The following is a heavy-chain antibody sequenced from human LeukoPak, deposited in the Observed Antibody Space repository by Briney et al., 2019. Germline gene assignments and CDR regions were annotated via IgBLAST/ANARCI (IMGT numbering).Heavy chain of an antibody. CDR2: ISAYNGNT. CDR1: GYTFTSYG. CDR3: ATAFTIFGVAPDY. Sequence: ASVKVSCKASGYTFTSYGISWVRQAPGQGLEWMGWISAYNGNTNYAQKLQGRVTMTEDTSTDTAYMELSSLRSEDTAVYYCATAFTIFGVAPDYWGQGTLVTVSS. D-gene: IGHD3-3*01. J-gene: IGHJ4*02. V-gene: IGHV1-18*01.